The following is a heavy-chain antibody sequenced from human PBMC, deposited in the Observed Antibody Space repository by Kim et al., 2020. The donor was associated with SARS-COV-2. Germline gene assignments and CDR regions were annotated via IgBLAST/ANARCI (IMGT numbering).Heavy chain of an antibody. CDR1: GFTFSSYG. CDR3: AKDASTTTSLYYYGMDV. D-gene: IGHD2-2*01. CDR2: ISYDGSNK. J-gene: IGHJ6*02. Sequence: GGSLRLSCAASGFTFSSYGMHWVRQAPGKGLEWVAVISYDGSNKYYADSVKGRFTISRDNSKNTLYLQMNSLRAEDTAVYYCAKDASTTTSLYYYGMDVWGQGTTVTVSS. V-gene: IGHV3-30*18.